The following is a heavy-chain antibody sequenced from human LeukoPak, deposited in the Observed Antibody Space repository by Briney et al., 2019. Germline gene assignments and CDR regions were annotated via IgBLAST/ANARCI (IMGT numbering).Heavy chain of an antibody. Sequence: SETLSLFCSVSAGSISNYYWSWIRQPAGKGLEWIGRIYTSGSVNYSPSLMSRVTMSVDTSKNQLSLQVRSVTAADTAVYYCVRDRIFGIFDYWGQGALVTVSS. CDR2: IYTSGSV. D-gene: IGHD3-3*02. CDR1: AGSISNYY. CDR3: VRDRIFGIFDY. V-gene: IGHV4-4*07. J-gene: IGHJ4*02.